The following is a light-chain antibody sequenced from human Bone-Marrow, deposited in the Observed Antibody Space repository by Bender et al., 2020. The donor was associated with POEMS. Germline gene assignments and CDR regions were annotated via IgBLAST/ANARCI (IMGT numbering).Light chain of an antibody. CDR2: EVD. CDR3: SSYAGSNTFL. V-gene: IGLV2-23*02. Sequence: QSALTQPASVSGSPGQSITISCTGTSSNIGTFNLVSWYQQHPGKAPKLMIYEVDKRPSGISDRFSGSKSGNTASLTISGLQAEDEGDYYCSSYAGSNTFLFGTGTKVTVL. CDR1: SSNIGTFNL. J-gene: IGLJ1*01.